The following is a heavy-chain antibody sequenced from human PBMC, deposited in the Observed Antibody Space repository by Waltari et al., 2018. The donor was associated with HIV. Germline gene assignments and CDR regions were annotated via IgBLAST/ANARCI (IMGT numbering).Heavy chain of an antibody. CDR3: TMYSGHEYYYYYYMDV. J-gene: IGHJ6*03. CDR2: IKSKVDGGTT. Sequence: EVQLVESGGGLVKPGGSLRLSCVASGFTFRTAWMSWFRQAPGKGLEWVGRIKSKVDGGTTDYGAAVKGRFTISRDDSKNTLYLQMNSVKSEDTAVYYCTMYSGHEYYYYYYMDVWGKGTTVTVSS. CDR1: GFTFRTAW. D-gene: IGHD5-12*01. V-gene: IGHV3-15*01.